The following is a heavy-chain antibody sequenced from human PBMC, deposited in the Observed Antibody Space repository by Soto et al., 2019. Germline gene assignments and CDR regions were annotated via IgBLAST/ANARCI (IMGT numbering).Heavy chain of an antibody. CDR3: ARSGHLFDY. Sequence: SETLSVTCSVSGGSISSGSVYWGWIRQPPGKGMEFIGSIYHSGTTSYHPSLKSRVTISVDTSMNQFSLQLTSVTAADTAVYYCARSGHLFDYWGQGILVT. CDR2: IYHSGTT. V-gene: IGHV4-39*01. CDR1: GGSISSGSVY. D-gene: IGHD3-10*01. J-gene: IGHJ4*02.